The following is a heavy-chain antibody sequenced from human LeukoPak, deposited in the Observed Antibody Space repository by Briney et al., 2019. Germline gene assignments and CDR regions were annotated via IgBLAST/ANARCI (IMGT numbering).Heavy chain of an antibody. Sequence: SVKVSRKASGGTFSSYAISWVRQAPGQGLEWMGGIIPIFGTANYAQKFQGRVTITADESTSTAYMELSSLRSEDTAVYYCARGRPDILTGPYYYYGMDVWGKGTTVTVSS. D-gene: IGHD3-9*01. V-gene: IGHV1-69*13. CDR1: GGTFSSYA. CDR2: IIPIFGTA. CDR3: ARGRPDILTGPYYYYGMDV. J-gene: IGHJ6*04.